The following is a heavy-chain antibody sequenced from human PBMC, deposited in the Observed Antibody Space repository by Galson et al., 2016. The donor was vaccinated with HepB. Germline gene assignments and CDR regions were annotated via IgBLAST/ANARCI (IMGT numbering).Heavy chain of an antibody. V-gene: IGHV3-30*18. CDR2: ISNDGSNT. D-gene: IGHD3-10*01. Sequence: SLRLSCAASGFRFSYYGMHWVRQAPGKGLEWVAFISNDGSNTYSAESVMGRFTISRDKSRTTVSLQMNSLRAEDTAVYKCAKGTYFGSGSYYGMDVWGQGTTVTVSS. CDR3: AKGTYFGSGSYYGMDV. J-gene: IGHJ6*02. CDR1: GFRFSYYG.